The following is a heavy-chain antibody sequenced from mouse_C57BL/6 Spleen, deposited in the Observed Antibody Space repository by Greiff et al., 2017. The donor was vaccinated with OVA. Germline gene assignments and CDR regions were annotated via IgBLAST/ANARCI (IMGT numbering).Heavy chain of an antibody. CDR1: GYTFTDYA. Sequence: QVQLQQSGPELVRPGVSVKISFKGSGYTFTDYAMHWVKQSHAKSLEWIGVISTYYGDASYNQKFKDKATLTVDKSSSTASMELASLTSEDAAVYYFASEDGYYRFAYWGQGTLVTVSA. CDR3: ASEDGYYRFAY. CDR2: ISTYYGDA. V-gene: IGHV1-67*01. J-gene: IGHJ3*01. D-gene: IGHD2-3*01.